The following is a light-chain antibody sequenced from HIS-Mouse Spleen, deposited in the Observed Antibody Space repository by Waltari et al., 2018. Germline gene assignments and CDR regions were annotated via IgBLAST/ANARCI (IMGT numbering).Light chain of an antibody. CDR1: NIGSNS. CDR3: QVWDSSSDHVV. J-gene: IGLJ2*01. V-gene: IGLV3-21*03. CDR2: DDS. Sequence: SYVLTQPPSVSVAPGKTARITCGGNNIGSNSVHWYQQKPGQAPVLVVYDDSDRPSGITERFSGSNSGNTATLTISRVEAGDEADYYCQVWDSSSDHVVFGGGTKLTVL.